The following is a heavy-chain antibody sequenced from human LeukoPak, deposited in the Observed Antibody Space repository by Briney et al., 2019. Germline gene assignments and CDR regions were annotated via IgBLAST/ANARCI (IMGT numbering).Heavy chain of an antibody. Sequence: SETLSLTSTVSGGSTSSSSFYWGWIRQPPGKGLECIGRISYSGRTYYNPSLQSRVTISVDTSKNQFSLKLSSVTAADTAVYYCARAPRDSSGWYPFDYWGQGTLVTVSS. D-gene: IGHD6-19*01. V-gene: IGHV4-39*07. CDR2: ISYSGRT. J-gene: IGHJ4*02. CDR1: GGSTSSSSFY. CDR3: ARAPRDSSGWYPFDY.